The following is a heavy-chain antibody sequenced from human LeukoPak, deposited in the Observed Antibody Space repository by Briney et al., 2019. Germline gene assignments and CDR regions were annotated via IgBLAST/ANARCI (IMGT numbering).Heavy chain of an antibody. J-gene: IGHJ4*02. CDR3: ARDSRAVGYDFWSGPFHSSPFDY. V-gene: IGHV1-18*01. Sequence: ASVKVSCKASGYTFNSYGISWVRQAPGQGLEWMGWISAYNGNTNYAQKLQGRVTMTTDTSTSTAYMELRSLRSDDTAVYYCARDSRAVGYDFWSGPFHSSPFDYWGQGTLVTVSS. D-gene: IGHD3-3*01. CDR2: ISAYNGNT. CDR1: GYTFNSYG.